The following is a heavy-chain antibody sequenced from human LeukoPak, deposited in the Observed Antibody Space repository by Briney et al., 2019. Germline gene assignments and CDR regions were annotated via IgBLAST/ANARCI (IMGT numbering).Heavy chain of an antibody. J-gene: IGHJ4*02. CDR2: KWYDGSNK. CDR3: ARDYGSTSCIDY. CDR1: GFTFSSYG. D-gene: IGHD2-2*01. V-gene: IGHV3-33*08. Sequence: GGSLRLSCAASGFTFSSYGMHWVRQAPGKGLEWVAVKWYDGSNKYYADSVKGRFTISRDNSKNTLYLQMNSLRAEDTAVYYCARDYGSTSCIDYWGQGTLVTVSS.